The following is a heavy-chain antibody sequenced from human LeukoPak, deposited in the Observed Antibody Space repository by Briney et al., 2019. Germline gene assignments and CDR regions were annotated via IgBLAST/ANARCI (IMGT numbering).Heavy chain of an antibody. CDR3: ARGDYGDYE. Sequence: PGGSLRLSCAASGFTVSSSYMSWVRQAPGKGLEWVSVIYGGGPTYYADSVKGRFTISRDNSKNTLYFQMNSLRGEDTAVYYCARGDYGDYEWGQGTLVTVSS. J-gene: IGHJ4*02. V-gene: IGHV3-53*05. D-gene: IGHD4-17*01. CDR2: IYGGGPT. CDR1: GFTVSSSY.